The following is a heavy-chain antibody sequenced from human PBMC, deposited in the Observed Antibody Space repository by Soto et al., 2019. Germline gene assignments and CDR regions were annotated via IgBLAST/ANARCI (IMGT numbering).Heavy chain of an antibody. CDR2: INPSSGGT. J-gene: IGHJ3*02. Sequence: QVQLVQSGAEVKKPGASVKVSCKASGYTFNGYYMHWVRQAPGQGLEWMGWINPSSGGTNYAQKFQGRVTMTRDTSLSPACMEVRRLRSDDTAVYYRARDFYGSGSYLAKYAFDICGQGSMVTVSS. CDR3: ARDFYGSGSYLAKYAFDI. D-gene: IGHD3-10*01. V-gene: IGHV1-2*02. CDR1: GYTFNGYY.